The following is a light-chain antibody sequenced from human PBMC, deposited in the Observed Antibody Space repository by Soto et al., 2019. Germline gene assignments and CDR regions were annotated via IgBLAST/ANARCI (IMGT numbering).Light chain of an antibody. V-gene: IGKV3-11*01. J-gene: IGKJ3*01. CDR2: DAS. CDR3: HQRNNWPFT. CDR1: QSVSTW. Sequence: EIVLTQSPGTLSLSPGERATLSCSASQSVSTWLAWYQQKPGQAPRLLIYDASKRATGIPARFSGSGSGTDFTLSISSLEPEDFAVYYCHQRNNWPFTFGPGTKVETK.